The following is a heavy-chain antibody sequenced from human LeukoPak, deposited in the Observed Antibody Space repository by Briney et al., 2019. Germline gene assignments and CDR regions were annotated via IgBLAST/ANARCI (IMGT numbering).Heavy chain of an antibody. D-gene: IGHD6-19*01. CDR3: ARRGSSGRAFHI. CDR1: GGSNSSSTYY. CDR2: IYYSGST. J-gene: IGHJ3*02. V-gene: IGHV4-39*01. Sequence: SETLSLTCTVSGGSNSSSTYYWGWIRQPPGKGLEWIGSIYYSGSTYYNPSLKSRVTISVDTSKNQFSLKLSSVTAADTAVYYCARRGSSGRAFHIWGQGTMVTVSS.